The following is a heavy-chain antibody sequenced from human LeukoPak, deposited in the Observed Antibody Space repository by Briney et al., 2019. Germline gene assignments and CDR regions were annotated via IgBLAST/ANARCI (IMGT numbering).Heavy chain of an antibody. CDR2: IYPGDSDT. V-gene: IGHV5-51*01. D-gene: IGHD5-24*01. J-gene: IGHJ4*02. CDR1: GYSFTSYW. Sequence: GESLKISCKGSGYSFTSYWIGWVRQMPGKGLEWMGIIYPGDSDTRYSPSFQGQVTISADKSISTAYLQWSSLKASDTAMYYCARLARDGYNWYYLDYWGQGTLVTVSS. CDR3: ARLARDGYNWYYLDY.